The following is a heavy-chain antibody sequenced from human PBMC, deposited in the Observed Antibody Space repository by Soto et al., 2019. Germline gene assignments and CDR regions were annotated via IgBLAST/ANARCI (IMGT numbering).Heavy chain of an antibody. CDR3: ARLRDLTGPYGMDV. V-gene: IGHV4-59*01. Sequence: SETLSLTCTVSGGSISSYYWSWIRQPPGKGLEWIGYIYYSGSTNYNPSLKSRVTISVDTSKNQFSLKLSSVTAADTAVYYCARLRDLTGPYGMDVWGQGTTVTVSS. CDR1: GGSISSYY. J-gene: IGHJ6*02. D-gene: IGHD3-9*01. CDR2: IYYSGST.